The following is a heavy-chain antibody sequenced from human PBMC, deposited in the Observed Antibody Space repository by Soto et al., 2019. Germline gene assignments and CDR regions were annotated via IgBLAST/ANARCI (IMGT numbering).Heavy chain of an antibody. CDR1: TWTFPGDI. Sequence: SETLSLTSTVDTWTFPGDIWRSDIQDPGKGLEWIGEINPTRGTNYNPSLKSRVAISIEMSTIQFSLALSSVTAADTAVYYCARGSLGGYYGAFDVWGQGTAVTVSS. CDR2: INPTRGT. D-gene: IGHD3-10*01. V-gene: IGHV4-34*01. J-gene: IGHJ3*01. CDR3: ARGSLGGYYGAFDV.